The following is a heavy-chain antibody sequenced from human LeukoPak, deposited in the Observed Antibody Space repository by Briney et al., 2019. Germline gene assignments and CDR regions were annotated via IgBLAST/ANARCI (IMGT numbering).Heavy chain of an antibody. J-gene: IGHJ6*03. V-gene: IGHV4-4*07. CDR3: AREYYDFWSGYYSGHYYYMDV. CDR2: IYTSGST. CDR1: GGSISSYY. Sequence: SETLSLTCTGSGGSISSYYWSWIRQPAGKGLERIGRIYTSGSTNYNPSLKSRVTMSVDTSKNQFSLKLSPVTAADTAVYYCAREYYDFWSGYYSGHYYYMDVWGKGTTVTVSS. D-gene: IGHD3-3*01.